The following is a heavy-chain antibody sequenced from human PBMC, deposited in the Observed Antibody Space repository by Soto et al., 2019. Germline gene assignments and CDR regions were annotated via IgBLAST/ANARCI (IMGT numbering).Heavy chain of an antibody. CDR2: IWYDGSNK. V-gene: IGHV3-33*01. CDR3: ARVSAAAGTGAFDI. CDR1: GFTFSSYG. Sequence: QVQLVESGGGVVQPGRSLRLSCAASGFTFSSYGMHWVRQAPGKGLEWVAVIWYDGSNKYYADSVKGRFTISRDNSKNTRYLQMNSLRAEDTAVYYCARVSAAAGTGAFDIWGQGTMVTVSS. J-gene: IGHJ3*02. D-gene: IGHD6-13*01.